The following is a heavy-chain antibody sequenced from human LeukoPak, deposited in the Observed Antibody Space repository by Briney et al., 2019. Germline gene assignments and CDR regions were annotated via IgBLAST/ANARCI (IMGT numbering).Heavy chain of an antibody. CDR1: GFTFTNYY. V-gene: IGHV1-46*01. J-gene: IGHJ4*02. D-gene: IGHD2-8*02. Sequence: ASVKVSCKASGFTFTNYYMHWVRQAPGQGLEWMGLISPTGSSTNHAQKFRGRVTMTRDTSTTTVYMELSSLRSEDTAVYYRAREESGGYFDYWGQGTLVTVSS. CDR3: AREESGGYFDY. CDR2: ISPTGSST.